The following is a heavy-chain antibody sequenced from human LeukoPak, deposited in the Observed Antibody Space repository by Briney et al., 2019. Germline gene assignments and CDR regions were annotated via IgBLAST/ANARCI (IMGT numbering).Heavy chain of an antibody. CDR1: GFTFSSYA. J-gene: IGHJ4*02. CDR2: ISYDGSNK. V-gene: IGHV3-30*04. D-gene: IGHD1-26*01. CDR3: ARDYTSGSYLLDY. Sequence: GGSLRLSCAASGFTFSSYAMHWVRQAPGKGLEWVAVISYDGSNKYYADSVKGRFTISRDNSKNTLYLQMNSLRAEDTAVYYCARDYTSGSYLLDYWGQGTLVTVSS.